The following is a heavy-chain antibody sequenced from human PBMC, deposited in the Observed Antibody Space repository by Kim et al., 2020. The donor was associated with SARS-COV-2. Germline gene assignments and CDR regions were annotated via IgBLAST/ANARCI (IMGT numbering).Heavy chain of an antibody. Sequence: SVKVSCKASGGTFSSYAISWVRQAPGQGLEWMGGIIPIFGTANYAQKFQGRVTITADESTSTAYMELSSLRSEDTAVYYCARERATIFGVVIRSPDYYGMDVWGQGTTVTVSS. J-gene: IGHJ6*02. CDR2: IIPIFGTA. CDR3: ARERATIFGVVIRSPDYYGMDV. V-gene: IGHV1-69*13. D-gene: IGHD3-3*01. CDR1: GGTFSSYA.